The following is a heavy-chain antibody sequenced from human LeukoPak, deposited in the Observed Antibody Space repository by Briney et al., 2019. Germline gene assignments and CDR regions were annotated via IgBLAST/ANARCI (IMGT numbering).Heavy chain of an antibody. CDR1: EFTFSSYT. V-gene: IGHV3-21*01. CDR2: ISSSSSYI. CDR3: ARGIYTSSPRNPKNFFDY. Sequence: GGSLRLSCAASEFTFSSYTMNWVRQAPGKGLEWVSSISSSSSYIYYADSMKGRFTISRDNAKNSLYLQMNGLRAEDTAVYFCARGIYTSSPRNPKNFFDYWGQGTLVTVS. D-gene: IGHD2-2*02. J-gene: IGHJ4*02.